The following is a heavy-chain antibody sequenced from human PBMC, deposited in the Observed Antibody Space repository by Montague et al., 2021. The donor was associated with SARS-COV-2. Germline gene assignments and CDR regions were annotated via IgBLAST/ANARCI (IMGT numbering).Heavy chain of an antibody. D-gene: IGHD3-10*01. V-gene: IGHV2-70*11. J-gene: IGHJ4*02. CDR3: ARLTYYYGSGSYYLPNYFDY. CDR2: IDWDDDK. Sequence: PALVKPTQTLTLTCTFSGFSLNTGGMSVSWIRQPPGKALEWLARIDWDDDKYYITSLKTRLTISKDTSENQVVLTMTNMDPVDTATYYCARLTYYYGSGSYYLPNYFDYWGQGTLVTVSS. CDR1: GFSLNTGGMS.